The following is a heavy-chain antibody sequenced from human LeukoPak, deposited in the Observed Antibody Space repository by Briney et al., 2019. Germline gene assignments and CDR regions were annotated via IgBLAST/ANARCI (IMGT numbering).Heavy chain of an antibody. V-gene: IGHV3-23*01. CDR2: INYSGVST. J-gene: IGHJ4*02. D-gene: IGHD7-27*01. CDR1: GFTFSNYD. CDR3: AKDQNWEGGY. Sequence: GGSLRLSCAASGFTFSNYDMTWIRQAPGRGLEWVSVINYSGVSTNYADSVKGRFIISRDNSKNTVYLQMNSLRVEDTAVYYCAKDQNWEGGYWGQGTLVTVSS.